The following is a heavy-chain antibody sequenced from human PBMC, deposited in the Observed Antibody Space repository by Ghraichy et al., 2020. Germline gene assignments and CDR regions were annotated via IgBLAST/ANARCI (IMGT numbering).Heavy chain of an antibody. CDR1: GGSISSYY. CDR3: ARWNYDDSRIFDY. CDR2: IYYTGST. D-gene: IGHD4-17*01. V-gene: IGHV4-59*01. J-gene: IGHJ4*02. Sequence: SETLSLTCTVSGGSISSYYWTWMRQPPGKGLEYIGYIYYTGSTNYNPSLKSRVTVSLDTSKNQFSLKLTSVTAADTAVYYCARWNYDDSRIFDYWGQGTLVTVSS.